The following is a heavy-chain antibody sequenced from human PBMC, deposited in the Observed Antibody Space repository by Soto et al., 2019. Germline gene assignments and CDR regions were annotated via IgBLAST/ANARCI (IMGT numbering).Heavy chain of an antibody. Sequence: SETLSLTCTISGGSFNDDYWTWIRQSTGKGLEWIRYTFHSGITDYNPSVKSRVTISIDKSKNLFSLKLTSVTAADTAVYYCARDRYFYDSAGYYRTLDSWGQG. CDR3: ARDRYFYDSAGYYRTLDS. J-gene: IGHJ5*01. V-gene: IGHV4-59*01. CDR2: TFHSGIT. D-gene: IGHD3-22*01. CDR1: GGSFNDDY.